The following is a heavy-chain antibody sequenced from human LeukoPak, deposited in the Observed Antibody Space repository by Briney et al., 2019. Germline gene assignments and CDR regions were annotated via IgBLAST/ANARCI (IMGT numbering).Heavy chain of an antibody. CDR1: GGSLSAYY. CDR2: IYTSGST. V-gene: IGHV4-4*07. D-gene: IGHD2-2*01. Sequence: SETLSLTRTVSGGSLSAYYWSWIRQPAGTGLEWIGRIYTSGSTNYNPYRKSRVTMSLDTSKNHFSLKLSSVTSADTAVYYCARGIDCSSTTCYYYYYYMDVWGKGTTVTVSS. CDR3: ARGIDCSSTTCYYYYYYMDV. J-gene: IGHJ6*03.